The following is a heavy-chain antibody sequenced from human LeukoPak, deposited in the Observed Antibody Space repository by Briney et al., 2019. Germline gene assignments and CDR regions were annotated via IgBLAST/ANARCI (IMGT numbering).Heavy chain of an antibody. CDR1: GFTVSNNY. J-gene: IGHJ4*02. Sequence: GGSLKLSCVASGFTVSNNYMSWVRQAPGKGLEWVSVIYSGGTTYYADSVKGRFTISRDNSNNTLYLQMNSLRVEDTAVYYCARAPPEKCSGGSCYSLDYWGQGTLVTVSS. D-gene: IGHD2-15*01. CDR3: ARAPPEKCSGGSCYSLDY. CDR2: IYSGGTT. V-gene: IGHV3-53*01.